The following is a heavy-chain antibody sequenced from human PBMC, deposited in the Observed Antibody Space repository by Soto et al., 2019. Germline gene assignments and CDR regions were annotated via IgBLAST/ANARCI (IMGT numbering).Heavy chain of an antibody. CDR1: GFTFSSYA. Sequence: EVQLVESGGGLVQPGGSLRLSCAASGFTFSSYAMHWVRQAPGKGLEYVSAISSNGGSTYYANSVKGRFTISRDNSKNTLYLQMGSLRAEEMAVYYWARVSGAAEYDYGDYDDAFDIWGQRTMVTVSS. D-gene: IGHD4-17*01. V-gene: IGHV3-64*01. J-gene: IGHJ3*02. CDR3: ARVSGAAEYDYGDYDDAFDI. CDR2: ISSNGGST.